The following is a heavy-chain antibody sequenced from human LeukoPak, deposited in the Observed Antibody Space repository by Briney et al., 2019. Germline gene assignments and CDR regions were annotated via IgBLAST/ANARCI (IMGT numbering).Heavy chain of an antibody. J-gene: IGHJ5*02. CDR2: INTNTGNP. CDR3: ARLRRIAVVGTWFDP. V-gene: IGHV7-4-1*02. Sequence: ASVKVSCKASGYTFTSYGISWVRQAPGQGLEWMGWINTNTGNPTYAQGFTGRFVFSLDTSVSTAYLQISSLKAEDTAVYYCARLRRIAVVGTWFDPWGQGTLVTVSS. CDR1: GYTFTSYG. D-gene: IGHD6-19*01.